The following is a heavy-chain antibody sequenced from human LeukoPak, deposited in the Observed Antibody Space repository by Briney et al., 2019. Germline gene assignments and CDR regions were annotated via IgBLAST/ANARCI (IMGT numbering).Heavy chain of an antibody. V-gene: IGHV3-66*02. CDR1: GFPVSSNY. CDR3: ARGGFGGGYFDD. CDR2: IYSGDNT. D-gene: IGHD3-10*01. Sequence: TGGSLRLSCAASGFPVSSNYMNWVRQAPGKGLEWVSIIYSGDNTDYADSVKGRFTLSRDNSKNTSYLKMNSLRAEDTAVYYCARGGFGGGYFDDWGQGTLVTVSS. J-gene: IGHJ4*02.